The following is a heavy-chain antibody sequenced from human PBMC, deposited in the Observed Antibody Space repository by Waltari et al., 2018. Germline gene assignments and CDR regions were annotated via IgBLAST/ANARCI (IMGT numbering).Heavy chain of an antibody. Sequence: EVQLVGSGGGLVKPGGSLRLSCAASGFTFSSYTMNWVRQAPGKGWEWVSSIRSGSSYIFYADSVKGRFTISRDNAKNSLYLQMNSLRVEDTAVYYCAREWGVMVGTAGYYFDYWGQGSLVTVSS. CDR3: AREWGVMVGTAGYYFDY. V-gene: IGHV3-21*01. CDR1: GFTFSSYT. J-gene: IGHJ4*02. CDR2: IRSGSSYI. D-gene: IGHD3-9*01.